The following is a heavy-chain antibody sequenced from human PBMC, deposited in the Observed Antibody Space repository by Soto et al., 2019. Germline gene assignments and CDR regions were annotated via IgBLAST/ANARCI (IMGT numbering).Heavy chain of an antibody. CDR2: IIPIFGTA. V-gene: IGHV1-69*06. CDR3: ARVTGTTGGVFYY. Sequence: QVQLVQSGAEVKKPGSSVKVSCKASGGTFSSYAISWVRQAPGQGLEWMGGIIPIFGTANDAQKLQGRVKITADKSTSTAYMELRRLISEDAAVYYCARVTGTTGGVFYYWGQGTLVPVSS. CDR1: GGTFSSYA. D-gene: IGHD1-7*01. J-gene: IGHJ4*02.